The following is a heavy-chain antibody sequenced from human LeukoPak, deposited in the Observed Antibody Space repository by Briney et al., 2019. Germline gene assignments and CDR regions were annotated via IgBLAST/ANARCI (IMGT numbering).Heavy chain of an antibody. CDR3: ARSGPQDWALDH. D-gene: IGHD1-14*01. CDR2: IRVYNGNA. CDR1: GYTFSNYV. J-gene: IGHJ4*02. V-gene: IGHV1-18*01. Sequence: ASVKVSCKTSGYTFSNYVITWVRQAPGQGLEWMGWIRVYNGNAIYAQNLQGRVTMTTDTPTTTAYLELSSLRSDDTAIYYCARSGPQDWALDHWGRGTLVTVSP.